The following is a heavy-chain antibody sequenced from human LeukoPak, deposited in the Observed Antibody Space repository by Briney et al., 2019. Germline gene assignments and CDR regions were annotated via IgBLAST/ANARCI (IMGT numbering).Heavy chain of an antibody. CDR2: VKQDGSEK. Sequence: PGGSLRLSCAASGFVFSTYWMSWVRQAPGKGLEWVANVKQDGSEKYYVDSVKGRFIASRDNAKNSLFLQMNSLRVEDTAVYYCARGSSWSFDCWGQGTLVTVSS. D-gene: IGHD6-13*01. J-gene: IGHJ4*02. CDR1: GFVFSTYW. V-gene: IGHV3-7*04. CDR3: ARGSSWSFDC.